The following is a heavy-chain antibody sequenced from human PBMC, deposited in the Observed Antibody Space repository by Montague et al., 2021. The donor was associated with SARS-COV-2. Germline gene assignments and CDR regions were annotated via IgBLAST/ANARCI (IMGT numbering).Heavy chain of an antibody. CDR1: GDSVSSTSAA. CDR2: TYFTSKWSS. Sequence: CAISGDSVSSTSAAWNWIRQSPSRGLEWLGRTYFTSKWSSEYAPSVKSRLIISPDTSKNQFSLRLMSVTPDDTAVYYCARAYCSSTSCYPIDYWSQGTLVTVSS. CDR3: ARAYCSSTSCYPIDY. J-gene: IGHJ4*02. V-gene: IGHV6-1*01. D-gene: IGHD2-2*01.